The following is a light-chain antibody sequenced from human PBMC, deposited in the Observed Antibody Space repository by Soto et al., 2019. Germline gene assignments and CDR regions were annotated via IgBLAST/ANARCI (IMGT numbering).Light chain of an antibody. CDR3: QSHDSSLTTYV. CDR2: GNT. J-gene: IGLJ1*01. CDR1: SSNIGAGYD. Sequence: QAVVTQPPSVSGAPGQRVTISCTGSSSNIGAGYDVHWYQQLPRRAPKLLINGNTNRPSGVPDRFSGSKSGTSASLAITGLQAEDEADYFCQSHDSSLTTYVFGTGTKLTVL. V-gene: IGLV1-40*01.